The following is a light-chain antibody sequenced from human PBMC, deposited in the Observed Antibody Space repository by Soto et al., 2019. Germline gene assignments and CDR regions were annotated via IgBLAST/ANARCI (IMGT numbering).Light chain of an antibody. V-gene: IGKV3-11*01. CDR3: QQRNDWPRNS. CDR1: QSIANY. Sequence: EIVLTHSPDTLSLSPGEIATLSCRASQSIANYVAWYHQRPGQAPRLVIYGASNRATDIPARFSGSGSGTDFTLSISSVEAEDFGVYYCQQRNDWPRNSFGQGTRLEIK. CDR2: GAS. J-gene: IGKJ5*01.